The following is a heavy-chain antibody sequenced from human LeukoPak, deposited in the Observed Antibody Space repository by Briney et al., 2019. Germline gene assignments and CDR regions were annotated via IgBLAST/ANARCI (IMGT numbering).Heavy chain of an antibody. Sequence: SETLSLTCAVYGGSFSGYYWSWIRQPPGKGREWIGEINHSGSTNYNPSLKSRVTISVDTSKNQFSLKLSSVTAADTAVYYCARGGNYYDSSCYYTLIPNPYYFDYWGQGTLVAVSS. J-gene: IGHJ4*02. V-gene: IGHV4-34*01. CDR3: ARGGNYYDSSCYYTLIPNPYYFDY. CDR1: GGSFSGYY. D-gene: IGHD3-22*01. CDR2: INHSGST.